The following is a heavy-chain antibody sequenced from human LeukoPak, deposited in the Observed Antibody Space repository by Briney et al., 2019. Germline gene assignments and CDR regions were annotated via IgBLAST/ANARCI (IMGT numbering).Heavy chain of an antibody. V-gene: IGHV3-30*18. J-gene: IGHJ4*02. CDR1: GFTFSRYG. CDR2: ISSDGSNA. Sequence: GGSLRLSCAASGFTFSRYGMHWVRQAPGKWLEWVAVISSDGSNAYYADSVKGRFTMSRDNSKNTLFVQMNSLRAEDTAVYYCAKDLSGRKGPFDYWGQGTLVTVSS. D-gene: IGHD3-10*01. CDR3: AKDLSGRKGPFDY.